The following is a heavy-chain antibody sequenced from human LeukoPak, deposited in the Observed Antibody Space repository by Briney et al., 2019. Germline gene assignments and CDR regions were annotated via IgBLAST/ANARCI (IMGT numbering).Heavy chain of an antibody. CDR3: ARDWSLDY. J-gene: IGHJ4*02. Sequence: SEILSLTCAVYGESFSSYYWSWMRQPPGKGLEWIGEINHSGSTNYNPSLKSRVTISVDTSKNQFSLKLSSVTAADTAVYYCARDWSLDYWGQGTLVTVSS. V-gene: IGHV4-34*01. CDR2: INHSGST. CDR1: GESFSSYY.